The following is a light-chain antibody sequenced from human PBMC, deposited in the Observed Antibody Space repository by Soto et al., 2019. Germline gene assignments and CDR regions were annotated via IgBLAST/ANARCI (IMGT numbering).Light chain of an antibody. J-gene: IGKJ1*01. CDR1: QTISSW. V-gene: IGKV1-5*03. Sequence: DIQMTPSSSTLSGSVGDRVTITCRASQTISSWLAWYQQKPGKAPKLLIYKASTLKSGVPPRFSGSGSGTEFTLTISSLQPDDFATYYCQHYNSYSEVFGQGTKVDFK. CDR2: KAS. CDR3: QHYNSYSEV.